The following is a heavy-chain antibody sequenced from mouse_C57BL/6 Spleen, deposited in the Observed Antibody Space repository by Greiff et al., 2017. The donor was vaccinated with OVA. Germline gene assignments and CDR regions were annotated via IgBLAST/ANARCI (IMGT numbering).Heavy chain of an antibody. D-gene: IGHD1-1*01. J-gene: IGHJ4*01. Sequence: VQLQQPGAELVMPGASVKLSCKASGYTFTSYWMHWVKQRPGQGLEWIGEIDPSDSYTNYNQKFKGKSTLTVDKSSSTAYMQLSSLTSEDSAVYYCARSGATVGPMDYWGQGTSVTVSS. CDR2: IDPSDSYT. V-gene: IGHV1-69*01. CDR3: ARSGATVGPMDY. CDR1: GYTFTSYW.